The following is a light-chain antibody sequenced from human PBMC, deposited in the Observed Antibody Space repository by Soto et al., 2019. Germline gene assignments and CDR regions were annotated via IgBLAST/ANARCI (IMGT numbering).Light chain of an antibody. CDR1: SSDVGGYNY. V-gene: IGLV2-14*01. Sequence: QSVLTQPASVSGSPGQSITISCTGTSSDVGGYNYVSWYQQHPGKAPKLMIYEVSNRHSGVSNRFSGSKSGNTASLTISGLQAEDEAAYYCSSYTSSNTWVFGGGTKLTVL. CDR3: SSYTSSNTWV. CDR2: EVS. J-gene: IGLJ3*02.